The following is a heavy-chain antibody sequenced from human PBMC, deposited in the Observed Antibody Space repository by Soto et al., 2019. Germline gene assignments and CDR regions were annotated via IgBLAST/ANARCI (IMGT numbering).Heavy chain of an antibody. J-gene: IGHJ4*02. D-gene: IGHD6-13*01. CDR1: GFTFSSYA. V-gene: IGHV3-23*01. CDR3: AKDYIAAAGTPYFDY. CDR2: ISGSGSST. Sequence: GSLRLSCAASGFTFSSYAMSWVRQAPGKGLEWVSAISGSGSSTYYADSVKGRFTISRDNSKNTLYLQMNSLRAEDTAVYYCAKDYIAAAGTPYFDYWGQGTLVTVSS.